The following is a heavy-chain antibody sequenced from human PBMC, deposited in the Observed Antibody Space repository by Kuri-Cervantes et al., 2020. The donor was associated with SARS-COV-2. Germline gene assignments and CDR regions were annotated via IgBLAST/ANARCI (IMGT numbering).Heavy chain of an antibody. Sequence: GGSLRLSCAASGFTFSSYGMHWVRQAPGKGLEWVAVISYDGSNKYYADSVKGRFTISRDNSKNTLYLQMNSLRAEDTAVYYCAREGGGYCSSSSCFSLDHWGQGALVTVSS. CDR1: GFTFSSYG. CDR3: AREGGGYCSSSSCFSLDH. CDR2: ISYDGSNK. V-gene: IGHV3-30*19. D-gene: IGHD2-2*01. J-gene: IGHJ4*02.